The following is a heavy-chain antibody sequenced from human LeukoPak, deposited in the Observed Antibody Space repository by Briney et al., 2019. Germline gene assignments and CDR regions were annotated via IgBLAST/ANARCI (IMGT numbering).Heavy chain of an antibody. Sequence: GGSLRLSCAASGFTFSTYWMSWVRQAPGKGLEWVANIKQDGSEKYYVDSVKGRFTISRDNAKNSLYLQMNSLRAEDTAVYYCAKDRYCSGGSCYSFDYWGQGTLVTVSS. CDR2: IKQDGSEK. J-gene: IGHJ4*02. CDR3: AKDRYCSGGSCYSFDY. CDR1: GFTFSTYW. V-gene: IGHV3-7*01. D-gene: IGHD2-15*01.